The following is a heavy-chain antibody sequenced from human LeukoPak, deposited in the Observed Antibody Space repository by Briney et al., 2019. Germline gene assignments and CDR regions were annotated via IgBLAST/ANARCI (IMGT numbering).Heavy chain of an antibody. D-gene: IGHD2-2*01. CDR3: ARAPQECTSTSCPLGY. CDR1: GYTSTSYG. J-gene: IGHJ4*02. V-gene: IGHV1-18*01. Sequence: ASVKVSCKASGYTSTSYGNTWVRQAPGQGLEWVAWISAYSGNTNYAHQKLQGRVTLTRDTSTSTAYMELRSLRSDDTAVFYCARAPQECTSTSCPLGYWGQGTLVTVSS. CDR2: ISAYSGNT.